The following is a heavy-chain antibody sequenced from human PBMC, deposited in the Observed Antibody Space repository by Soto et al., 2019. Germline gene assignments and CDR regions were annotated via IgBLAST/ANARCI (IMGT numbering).Heavy chain of an antibody. CDR3: ARRNYDSSGYYYVFYD. J-gene: IGHJ4*02. CDR2: ISAYNGNK. V-gene: IGHV1-18*01. D-gene: IGHD3-22*01. CDR1: GYTFTSYG. Sequence: QVQLVQSGAEVKKPGASVKVSCKASGYTFTSYGISWVRQAPGQGIEWMGWISAYNGNKNYAQKLQGRVTMTTFRSTRPVYMELRCMISDDSVVYYWARRNYDSSGYYYVFYDLGQVTLVTVSS.